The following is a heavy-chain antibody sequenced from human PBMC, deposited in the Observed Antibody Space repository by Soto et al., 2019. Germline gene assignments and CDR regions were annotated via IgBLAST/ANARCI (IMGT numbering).Heavy chain of an antibody. CDR1: GGSISSGGYS. J-gene: IGHJ3*02. CDR2: IYHGST. CDR3: ARSGSRRIGAFEM. V-gene: IGHV4-30-2*01. Sequence: QLQLQESGSGLVKASQTLSLTCAVSGGSISSGGYSWSWIRQPPGKGLEWIGYIYHGSTYYNPALKSRVTISIARSKNQFSLKLRSVTAADTAVYFCARSGSRRIGAFEMLGQGTMVTVSS. D-gene: IGHD3-22*01.